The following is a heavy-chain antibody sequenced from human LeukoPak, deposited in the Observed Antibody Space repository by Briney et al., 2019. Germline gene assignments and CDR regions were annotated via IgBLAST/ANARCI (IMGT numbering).Heavy chain of an antibody. V-gene: IGHV4-59*01. CDR2: IYYSGST. J-gene: IGHJ4*02. CDR3: ARYISGSQYYFDY. D-gene: IGHD6-19*01. Sequence: SETLSLTCSVSGGSIRSYYWGWIRQPPGKGLEWIGYIYYSGSTNYNPSLKSRVTISVDTSKNQFSLKLSSVTAADTAVYFCARYISGSQYYFDYWGQGTLVTVSS. CDR1: GGSIRSYY.